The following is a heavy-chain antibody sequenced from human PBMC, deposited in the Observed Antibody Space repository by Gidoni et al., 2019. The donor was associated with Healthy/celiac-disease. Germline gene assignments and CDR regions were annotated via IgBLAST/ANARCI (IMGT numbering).Heavy chain of an antibody. CDR3: AKDNRLAADWYFDL. D-gene: IGHD3-16*02. Sequence: QVQLVESGGGGVQPGRSLRLACAASGFPFSSYGMHWVRQAPGKGLEGVAVISYDGSNNYYADSVKGRFTISRDNSKNTLYLQMNSLRAEDTAVYYCAKDNRLAADWYFDLWGRGTLVTVSS. CDR2: ISYDGSNN. J-gene: IGHJ2*01. CDR1: GFPFSSYG. V-gene: IGHV3-30*18.